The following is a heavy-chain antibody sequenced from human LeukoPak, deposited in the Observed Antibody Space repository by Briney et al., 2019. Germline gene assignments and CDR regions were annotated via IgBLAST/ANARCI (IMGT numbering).Heavy chain of an antibody. CDR2: INQDGTEK. V-gene: IGHV3-7*03. J-gene: IGHJ6*02. CDR1: GFTFNSYW. Sequence: PGGSLRLSCAASGFTFNSYWMSWVRQAPGKGLEWVGNINQDGTEKYYVDSLKGRFTISRDNAKNSLYLQMDSLSAEDTAVYYCTTLHYYGMVVWGPGTTVTVS. CDR3: TTLHYYGMVV.